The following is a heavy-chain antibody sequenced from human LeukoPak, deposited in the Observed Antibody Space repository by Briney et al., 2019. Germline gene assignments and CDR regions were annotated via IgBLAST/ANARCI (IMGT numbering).Heavy chain of an antibody. CDR1: GGSISSGGSY. V-gene: IGHV4-31*03. J-gene: IGHJ5*02. D-gene: IGHD2-2*01. CDR2: IYYSGST. CDR3: ARDTGYCSSTSCYGWFDP. Sequence: SQTLSLTCTVSGGSISSGGSYWSWIRQHPGEGLEWIGYIYYSGSTYYNPSLKSRVTISVDRSKNQFSLKLSSVTAADTAVYYCARDTGYCSSTSCYGWFDPWGQGTLVTVSS.